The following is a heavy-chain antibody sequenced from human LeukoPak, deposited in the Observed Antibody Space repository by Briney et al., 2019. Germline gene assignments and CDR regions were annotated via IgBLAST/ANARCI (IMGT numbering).Heavy chain of an antibody. CDR2: ISSSSYI. CDR3: ASLFRDYFGSGSYYNVDY. Sequence: PGGSLRLSCAASGFTFSSYTMNWVRQAPGKGLEWVSSISSSSYIYYADSVKGRFTISRDNAKNSLYLQMNSLRAEDTAVYYCASLFRDYFGSGSYYNVDYWGQGTLVTVSS. CDR1: GFTFSSYT. V-gene: IGHV3-21*01. J-gene: IGHJ4*02. D-gene: IGHD3-10*01.